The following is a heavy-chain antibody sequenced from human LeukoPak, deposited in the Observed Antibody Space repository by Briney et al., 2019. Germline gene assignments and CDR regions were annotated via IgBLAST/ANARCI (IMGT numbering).Heavy chain of an antibody. Sequence: GASVKVSCKASGYTFTSYGISWVRQAPGQGLEWMGWISAYNGNTNYAQKLQGRVTMTTDTSTSTAYTELRSLRSDDTAVYYCARDRVPTHSYYYGMDVWGQGTTVTVSS. V-gene: IGHV1-18*01. D-gene: IGHD5-12*01. CDR2: ISAYNGNT. CDR1: GYTFTSYG. CDR3: ARDRVPTHSYYYGMDV. J-gene: IGHJ6*02.